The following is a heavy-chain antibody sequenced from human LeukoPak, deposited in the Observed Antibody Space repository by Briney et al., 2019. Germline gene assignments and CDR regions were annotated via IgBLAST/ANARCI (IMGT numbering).Heavy chain of an antibody. J-gene: IGHJ5*02. CDR1: GGTFSSYA. V-gene: IGHV1-69*05. D-gene: IGHD6-13*01. CDR3: ARLNKGSSSWYWGYNWFDP. Sequence: SVKVSCKASGGTFSSYAISWVRQAPGQGLGWMGGIIPIFGTANYAQKFQGRVTITTDESTSTAYMELSSLRSEDTAVYYCARLNKGSSSWYWGYNWFDPWGQGTLVTVSS. CDR2: IIPIFGTA.